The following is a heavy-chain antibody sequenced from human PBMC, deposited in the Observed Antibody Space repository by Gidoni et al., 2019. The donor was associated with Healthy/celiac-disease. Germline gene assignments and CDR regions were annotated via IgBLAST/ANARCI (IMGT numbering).Heavy chain of an antibody. J-gene: IGHJ2*01. D-gene: IGHD4-4*01. Sequence: EVQLVESGGVVVQPGGSLRLSCAASGFTFDDYTMHWVRLAPGKGLEWVALISWDGGSTYYADSVKGRFTISRDNSKNSLYLQMNSLRTEDTALYYCAKGMVTTDWYFDLWGRGTLVTVSS. CDR1: GFTFDDYT. CDR2: ISWDGGST. V-gene: IGHV3-43*01. CDR3: AKGMVTTDWYFDL.